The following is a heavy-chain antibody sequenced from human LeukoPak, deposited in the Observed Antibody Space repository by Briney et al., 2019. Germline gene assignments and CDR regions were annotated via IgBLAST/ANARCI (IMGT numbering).Heavy chain of an antibody. CDR3: ARVARWFGEPYYYYGMDV. D-gene: IGHD3-10*01. CDR1: GYTFTSYG. V-gene: IGHV1-18*01. J-gene: IGHJ6*02. CDR2: ISAYNGNT. Sequence: ASVKVSCKASGYTFTSYGISWVRQAPGQGLEWMGWISAYNGNTNYAQKLQSRVTMTTDTSTSTDYMELRSLRSDDTAVYYCARVARWFGEPYYYYGMDVWGQGTMVTVSS.